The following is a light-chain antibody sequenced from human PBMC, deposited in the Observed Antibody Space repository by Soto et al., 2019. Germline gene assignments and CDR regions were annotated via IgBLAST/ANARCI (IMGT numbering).Light chain of an antibody. CDR3: QQDLRPTLT. J-gene: IGKJ3*01. CDR1: QSISSY. Sequence: IQMTQSPSSLSASVGDRVPITCRASQSISSYLNWYQQKPGKAPKLLIYAASSLQSGVPSRFSGSGSGTDFTLTISSLQPEDFATYYCQQDLRPTLTFGPGTKVDIK. CDR2: AAS. V-gene: IGKV1-39*01.